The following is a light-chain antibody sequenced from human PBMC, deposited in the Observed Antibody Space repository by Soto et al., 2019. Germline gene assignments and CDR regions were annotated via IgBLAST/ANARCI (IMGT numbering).Light chain of an antibody. CDR1: QSVSSSY. J-gene: IGKJ5*01. Sequence: EIVLTQPPGTLSLSPGERASLSCRASQSVSSSYLVWYQQKPGQAPRLLIYGASSRATGTPDRFNGSGSWTDFTLTVSRLEPEDFDVYYCQQYGSSPQVSFGRGRRLEI. CDR2: GAS. V-gene: IGKV3-20*01. CDR3: QQYGSSPQVS.